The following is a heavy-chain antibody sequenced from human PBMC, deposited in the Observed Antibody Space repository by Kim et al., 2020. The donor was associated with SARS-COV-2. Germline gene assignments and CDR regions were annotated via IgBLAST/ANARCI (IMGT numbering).Heavy chain of an antibody. V-gene: IGHV4-34*01. D-gene: IGHD2-8*01. CDR1: DGSFSAYY. Sequence: SETLSLTCTVSDGSFSAYYWSWVRQPPGKGLEWIGEVDHSGSTNYNPSLKSRVTISVDTSMNQFSLRLSSVTAADTAVYYCARTAFCTLSKCGKWLRDWGQGTLVTVSS. CDR2: VDHSGST. J-gene: IGHJ4*02. CDR3: ARTAFCTLSKCGKWLRD.